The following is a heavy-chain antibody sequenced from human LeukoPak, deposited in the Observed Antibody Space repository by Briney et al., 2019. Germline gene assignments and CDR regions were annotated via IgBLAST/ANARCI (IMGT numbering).Heavy chain of an antibody. D-gene: IGHD1-26*01. CDR1: GYSINSGYY. CDR2: IFHSGST. Sequence: SETLSLTCTVSGYSINSGYYWGWIRQPPGKGLEWIGTIFHSGSTYYNPSLKSRVTISVDTSKNQFSLKLSSVTAADTAVYYCARGRVGATICYFDYWGQGTLVTVSS. J-gene: IGHJ4*02. V-gene: IGHV4-38-2*02. CDR3: ARGRVGATICYFDY.